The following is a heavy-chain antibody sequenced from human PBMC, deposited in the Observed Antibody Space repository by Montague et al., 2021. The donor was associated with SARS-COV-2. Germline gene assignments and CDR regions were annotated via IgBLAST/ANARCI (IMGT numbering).Heavy chain of an antibody. CDR1: GGSVSSSPYY. CDR2: ISYSGRT. Sequence: SETLSLICTVSGGSVSSSPYYWGWIRQPPGRGLEWVGSISYSGRTYFSPSLKSRLTMSVDSSENQFSLRLSSVTAADTAVYYCASSYYYGSGTYVYNYYMDVWGKGTTVTVSS. CDR3: ASSYYYGSGTYVYNYYMDV. J-gene: IGHJ6*03. D-gene: IGHD3-10*01. V-gene: IGHV4-39*01.